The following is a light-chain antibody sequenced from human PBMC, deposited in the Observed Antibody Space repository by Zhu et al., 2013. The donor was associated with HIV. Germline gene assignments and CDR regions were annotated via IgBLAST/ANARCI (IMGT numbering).Light chain of an antibody. J-gene: IGLJ1*01. V-gene: IGLV2-14*02. Sequence: QSALTQPASLSESPGRSITISCTGTSGDVGSYNLVSWFQQYPGKAPKLIIYEVTRRPSGVSNRFSAFKSGNTASLTISGLQADDEADYFCCSYTTQRAPYVFGGGTKVTVL. CDR3: CSYTTQRAPYV. CDR2: EVT. CDR1: SGDVGSYNL.